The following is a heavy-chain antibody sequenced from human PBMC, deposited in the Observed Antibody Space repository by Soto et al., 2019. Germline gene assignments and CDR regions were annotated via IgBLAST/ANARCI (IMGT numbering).Heavy chain of an antibody. Sequence: SVKVSCKASGGTFSSYAISWVRQAPGQGLEWMGGIIPIFGTANYAQKFQGRVTITADESTSTAYMELSSLRSEDTAVYYCARDSRYSSSTDYYYGMDVWGQGTTVTVSS. V-gene: IGHV1-69*13. CDR1: GGTFSSYA. D-gene: IGHD6-6*01. J-gene: IGHJ6*02. CDR2: IIPIFGTA. CDR3: ARDSRYSSSTDYYYGMDV.